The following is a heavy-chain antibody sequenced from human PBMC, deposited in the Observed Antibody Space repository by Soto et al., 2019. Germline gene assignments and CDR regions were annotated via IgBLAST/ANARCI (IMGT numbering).Heavy chain of an antibody. CDR2: IYYSGST. J-gene: IGHJ6*02. D-gene: IGHD3-22*01. CDR3: ARDSYDSSGYPALDGMDV. Sequence: CETLSRTGTVSGGSVSSGSYYWSWIRQPPGKGLEWIGYIYYSGSTNYNPSLKSRVTISVDTSKNQFSLKLSSVTAADTAVYYCARDSYDSSGYPALDGMDVWGQRITVTVS. V-gene: IGHV4-61*01. CDR1: GGSVSSGSYY.